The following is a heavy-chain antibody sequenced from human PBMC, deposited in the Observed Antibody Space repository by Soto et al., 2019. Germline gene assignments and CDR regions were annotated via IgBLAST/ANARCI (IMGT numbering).Heavy chain of an antibody. D-gene: IGHD6-13*01. CDR1: GGSISSSSYY. CDR2: IYYSGST. J-gene: IGHJ4*02. Sequence: SETLSLTCTVSGGSISSSSYYWGWIRQPPGKGLEWIGSIYYSGSTYYNPSLKSRVTISVDTSKNQFSLKLSSVTAADTAVYYCARTNGYSSNNSGQGTLVTVSS. V-gene: IGHV4-39*01. CDR3: ARTNGYSSNN.